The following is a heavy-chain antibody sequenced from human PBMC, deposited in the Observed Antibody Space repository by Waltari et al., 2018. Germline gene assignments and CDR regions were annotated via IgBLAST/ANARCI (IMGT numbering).Heavy chain of an antibody. CDR1: GFTFSRYA. CDR3: ARDNVLVEAVDI. D-gene: IGHD3-16*01. V-gene: IGHV3-30-3*01. CDR2: ISFEGSTK. J-gene: IGHJ3*02. Sequence: QVQLVESGGGVVQPGRSLRLSCAASGFTFSRYAIHWVRQAPGKGLGWVALISFEGSTKRYGDTVNGRFTISRDNAETTVYLQINSLRVEDTAVYYCARDNVLVEAVDIGGQGTVVTVSS.